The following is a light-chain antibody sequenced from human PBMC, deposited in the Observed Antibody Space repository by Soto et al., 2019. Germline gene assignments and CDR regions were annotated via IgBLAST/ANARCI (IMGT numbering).Light chain of an antibody. J-gene: IGKJ5*01. Sequence: DIQMTQSPSSVSASVGDRVTITCRASQDIGSWLAWYQQKPGKAPDLLIYAASSLQSGVPSRFYGSGSGTDFPLTINSLQPEDFATYYCQQGDSFPITFGQGTRLEIK. CDR3: QQGDSFPIT. CDR2: AAS. V-gene: IGKV1-12*01. CDR1: QDIGSW.